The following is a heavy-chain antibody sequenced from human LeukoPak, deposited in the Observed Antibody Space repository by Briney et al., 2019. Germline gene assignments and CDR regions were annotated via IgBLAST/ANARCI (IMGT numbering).Heavy chain of an antibody. V-gene: IGHV1-24*01. D-gene: IGHD6-13*01. CDR1: GYTLTELS. CDR3: ARGYSSSWAFDY. Sequence: VASVKVSCKVSGYTLTELSMHWVRQAPGKGLEWMGGFDPEDGETIYAQKFQGRVTMTTDTSTSTAYMELRSLRSDDTAVYYCARGYSSSWAFDYWGQGTLVTVSS. CDR2: FDPEDGET. J-gene: IGHJ4*02.